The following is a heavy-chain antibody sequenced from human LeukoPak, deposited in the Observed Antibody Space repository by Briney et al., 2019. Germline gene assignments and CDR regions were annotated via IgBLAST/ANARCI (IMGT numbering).Heavy chain of an antibody. CDR2: IIPIFGTA. CDR3: AREGRGPDNDACDI. D-gene: IGHD3-10*01. J-gene: IGHJ3*02. CDR1: GGTFISYA. V-gene: IGHV1-69*13. Sequence: VASVKVSSKASGGTFISYAISWVRQAPGQGLEWMGGIIPIFGTANYAQKFQGRVTITADEATSTAYMELSGLRSEDRAVYCCAREGRGPDNDACDIWGQETTVSVSS.